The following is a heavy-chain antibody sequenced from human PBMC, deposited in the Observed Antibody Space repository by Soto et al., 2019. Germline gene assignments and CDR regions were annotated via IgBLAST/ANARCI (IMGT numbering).Heavy chain of an antibody. D-gene: IGHD1-1*01. Sequence: SETLSLTCTVSGGSISSYYWSWIRQPPGKGLEWIGYIYYSGSTNYNPSLKSRVTISVDTSKNQFSLKLSSVTAADTAVYYCARVNWNDGGIDPWGQGTLVTVSS. CDR1: GGSISSYY. J-gene: IGHJ5*02. CDR3: ARVNWNDGGIDP. V-gene: IGHV4-59*01. CDR2: IYYSGST.